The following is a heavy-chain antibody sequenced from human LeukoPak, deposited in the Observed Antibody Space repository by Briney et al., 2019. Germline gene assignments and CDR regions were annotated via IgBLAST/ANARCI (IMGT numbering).Heavy chain of an antibody. J-gene: IGHJ3*02. Sequence: PSETLPFTCAVSGYSISSGYYWGWIRQPPGKGLEWIGSIYHSGSTYYNPSLKSRVTISVDTSKNQFSLKLSSVTAADTAVYYCARDSSSSYSDAFDIWGQRTIVTVSS. D-gene: IGHD6-13*01. CDR1: GYSISSGYY. V-gene: IGHV4-38-2*01. CDR2: IYHSGST. CDR3: ARDSSSSYSDAFDI.